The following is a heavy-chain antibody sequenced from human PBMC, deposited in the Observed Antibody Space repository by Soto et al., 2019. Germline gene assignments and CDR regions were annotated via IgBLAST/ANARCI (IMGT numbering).Heavy chain of an antibody. V-gene: IGHV1-69*12. CDR1: GGTFSSYA. D-gene: IGHD6-19*01. J-gene: IGHJ4*02. CDR3: ARHSSGWGRIDY. Sequence: QVQLVQSGAEVKKPGSSVKVSCKASGGTFSSYAISWVRQAPGQGLEWMGGIIPIFGTANYAQKFQGRVXIXAXXSTSTAYMELSSLRSEDTAVYYCARHSSGWGRIDYWGQGTLVTVSS. CDR2: IIPIFGTA.